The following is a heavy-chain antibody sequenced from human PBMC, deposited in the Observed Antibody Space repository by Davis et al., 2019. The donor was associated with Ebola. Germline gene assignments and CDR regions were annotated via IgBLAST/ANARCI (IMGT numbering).Heavy chain of an antibody. Sequence: SETLSLTCTVSGGSISSGGYYWSWIRQHPGKGLEWIGYIYYSGSTYYNPSLKSRVTISVDTSKNQFSLKLSSVTAADTAVYYCARVQYDFWSGYYGLGYFDYWGQGTLVTVSS. CDR2: IYYSGST. J-gene: IGHJ4*02. V-gene: IGHV4-31*03. CDR1: GGSISSGGYY. CDR3: ARVQYDFWSGYYGLGYFDY. D-gene: IGHD3-3*01.